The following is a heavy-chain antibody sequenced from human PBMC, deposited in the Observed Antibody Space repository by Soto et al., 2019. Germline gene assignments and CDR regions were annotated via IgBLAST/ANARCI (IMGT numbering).Heavy chain of an antibody. J-gene: IGHJ3*02. Sequence: QVQLQQWGAGLLKPSETLSLTCAVYGGSFSGYYWSWIRQPPGKGLEWIGEINHSGSTNYNPSLKRRVTISVDTSKNPFSLKLSSVTAADPAVYYCARLALRFHGAFDIWGQGTMVTVSS. CDR3: ARLALRFHGAFDI. CDR2: INHSGST. D-gene: IGHD3-3*01. V-gene: IGHV4-34*01. CDR1: GGSFSGYY.